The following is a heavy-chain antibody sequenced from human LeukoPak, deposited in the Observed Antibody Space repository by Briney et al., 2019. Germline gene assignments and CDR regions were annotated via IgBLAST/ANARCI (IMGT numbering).Heavy chain of an antibody. V-gene: IGHV1-2*02. D-gene: IGHD5-18*01. J-gene: IGHJ3*02. CDR1: GYTFTGYY. Sequence: GASVKVSCRASGYTFTGYYMHWVRQAPGQELEWMGWINPNSGGTNYAQKFQGRVTMTRDTSISTAYMELSRRRSDDTAVYYCARADLPYSYGSSGFFDIWGQGTMVTVSS. CDR3: ARADLPYSYGSSGFFDI. CDR2: INPNSGGT.